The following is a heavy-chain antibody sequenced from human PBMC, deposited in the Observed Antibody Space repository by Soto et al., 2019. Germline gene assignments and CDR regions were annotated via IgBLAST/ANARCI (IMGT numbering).Heavy chain of an antibody. CDR2: ISGSGGST. V-gene: IGHV3-23*01. J-gene: IGHJ6*02. CDR3: AKNPTRAMAYYYGMDA. D-gene: IGHD5-18*01. CDR1: GFTFSSYA. Sequence: EVQLLESGGGLVQPGGSLRLSCAASGFTFSSYAMSWVRQAPGKGLEWVSAISGSGGSTYYADSVKGRFTISRDNSKNTLYLQMNSLRAEDTAVYYCAKNPTRAMAYYYGMDAWGQGTTVTVSS.